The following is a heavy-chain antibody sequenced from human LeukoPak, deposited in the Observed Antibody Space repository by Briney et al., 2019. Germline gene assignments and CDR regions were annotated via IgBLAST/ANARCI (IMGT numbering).Heavy chain of an antibody. V-gene: IGHV1-69*05. CDR2: IIPIFGTA. CDR3: ASYYGRPLIRDAFDI. Sequence: ASVKVSCKASGGTFSSYAISWVRQAPGQGLEWMGRIIPIFGTANYAQKFKGRVTITTDESTSTAYMELSSLRSEDTAVYYCASYYGRPLIRDAFDIWGQGTMVTVSS. CDR1: GGTFSSYA. J-gene: IGHJ3*02. D-gene: IGHD3-10*01.